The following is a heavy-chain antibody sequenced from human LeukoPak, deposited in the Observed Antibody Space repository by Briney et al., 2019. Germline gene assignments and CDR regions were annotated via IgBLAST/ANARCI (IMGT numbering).Heavy chain of an antibody. V-gene: IGHV4-31*03. Sequence: KPSETLSLTCTVSGGSISGDGYYWCWIRQHPGKGLEWIGYIYYSGSTYYNPSLKSRVTISVDTSKNQFSLKLSSVTAADTAVYYCARDTGSSWSNWFDPWGQGTLVTVSS. J-gene: IGHJ5*02. CDR3: ARDTGSSWSNWFDP. CDR1: GGSISGDGYY. CDR2: IYYSGST. D-gene: IGHD6-13*01.